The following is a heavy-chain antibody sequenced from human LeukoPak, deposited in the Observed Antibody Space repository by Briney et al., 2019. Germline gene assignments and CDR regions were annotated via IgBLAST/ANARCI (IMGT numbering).Heavy chain of an antibody. V-gene: IGHV4-34*01. CDR1: GGSFSGYY. CDR3: ARVDSSSSLYYYYYYYMDV. Sequence: KPSETLSLTCAVYGGSFSGYYWSWLRQPPGKGLEWIGEINHSGSTNYNPSLKSRVTISVDTSKNQFSLKLSSVTAADTAVYYCARVDSSSSLYYYYYYYMDVWGKGTTVTVSS. D-gene: IGHD6-6*01. J-gene: IGHJ6*03. CDR2: INHSGST.